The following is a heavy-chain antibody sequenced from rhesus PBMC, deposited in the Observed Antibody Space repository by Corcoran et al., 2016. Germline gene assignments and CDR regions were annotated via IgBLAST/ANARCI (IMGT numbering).Heavy chain of an antibody. CDR3: ATLQGGTYDY. J-gene: IGHJ4*01. Sequence: QVQLQESGPGLVKPLETLSLTCAVSGGSISSNYWNWIRQAPGKGLVWIGFIYGRGRSTTYYPSLTSRVTLSVDTSKNQLSLNLRSVTAADTAVYYCATLQGGTYDYWGQGVLVTVSS. CDR1: GGSISSNY. V-gene: IGHV4S11*01. D-gene: IGHD6-25*01. CDR2: IYGRGRST.